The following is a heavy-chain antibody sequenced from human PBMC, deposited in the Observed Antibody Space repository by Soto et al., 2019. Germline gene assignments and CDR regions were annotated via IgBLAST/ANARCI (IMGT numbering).Heavy chain of an antibody. V-gene: IGHV4-31*03. CDR3: ARVTSSSGSLFY. J-gene: IGHJ4*02. CDR1: GGSISSGGYY. Sequence: SETLSLTCTVSGGSISSGGYYWSWIRQHPGKGLEWIGYIYYSGSTYYNPSLKSRVTISVDTSKNQFSLKLSSVTAADTAVYYCARVTSSSGSLFYWGQGTLVTVSS. CDR2: IYYSGST. D-gene: IGHD3-22*01.